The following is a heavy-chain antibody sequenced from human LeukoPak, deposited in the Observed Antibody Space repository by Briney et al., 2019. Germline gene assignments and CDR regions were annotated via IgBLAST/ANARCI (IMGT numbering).Heavy chain of an antibody. CDR2: ISPSGGIT. CDR3: AKLHGYRSTWSPLDY. D-gene: IGHD6-13*01. Sequence: GGSLRLSCAASGFTFSSHGMNWVRQAPGKGLEWVSGISPSGGITYYADSVKGRFTISRDNSKNTLYLQMNSLRPEDTAVYYCAKLHGYRSTWSPLDYWGQGTLVPVSS. J-gene: IGHJ4*02. CDR1: GFTFSSHG. V-gene: IGHV3-23*01.